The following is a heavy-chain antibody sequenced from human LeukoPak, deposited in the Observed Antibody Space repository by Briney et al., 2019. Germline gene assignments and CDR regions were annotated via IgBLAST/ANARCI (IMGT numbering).Heavy chain of an antibody. CDR3: ARDERPNAFDI. CDR2: ISSTGTTI. V-gene: IGHV3-48*03. J-gene: IGHJ3*02. CDR1: GFTFSRDE. Sequence: GGSLRLSCTASGFTFSRDEMNWVRQAPGRGLEWVSYISSTGTTIYYADSVKGRFTISRDNTKNSLYLQMNSLRAEDTAVYYCARDERPNAFDIWGQGTMVTVSS.